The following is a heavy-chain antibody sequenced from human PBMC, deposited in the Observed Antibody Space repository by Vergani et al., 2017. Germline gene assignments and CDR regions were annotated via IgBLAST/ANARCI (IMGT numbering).Heavy chain of an antibody. CDR1: GFTFGDYS. CDR3: VRTDYCTGIACKTRFDS. Sequence: EVHLEESGGGLVQPGGSLRLSCAASGFTFGDYSMAWICLAPGKGLDWVASIKRGGTETFYVDSVKGRFTISRDNARTTLYLQMNSLRDEDRGVYYCVRTDYCTGIACKTRFDSWGQGDLVTVSS. J-gene: IGHJ5*01. V-gene: IGHV3-7*01. D-gene: IGHD2-8*02. CDR2: IKRGGTET.